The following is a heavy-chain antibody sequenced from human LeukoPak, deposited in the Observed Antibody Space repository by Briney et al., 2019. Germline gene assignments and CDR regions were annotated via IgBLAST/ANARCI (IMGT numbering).Heavy chain of an antibody. CDR3: ATSRGYFFRWFQH. J-gene: IGHJ1*01. CDR2: IASSGRTI. V-gene: IGHV3-48*03. Sequence: GGSLRLSCSASGFTFSNYEMNWVRQAPGKGLEWVSYIASSGRTIYYADSVKGRFTISRDNAKSSLYLQMNSLRADDTAVYYCATSRGYFFRWFQHWGQGTLDTVSS. D-gene: IGHD3-22*01. CDR1: GFTFSNYE.